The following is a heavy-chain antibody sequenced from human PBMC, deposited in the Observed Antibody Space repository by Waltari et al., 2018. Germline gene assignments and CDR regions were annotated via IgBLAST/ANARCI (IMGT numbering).Heavy chain of an antibody. Sequence: EVQVVESGGGLVQPGGSLRLSCEASVFSFSSYEMNWVRQAPGKGLEWISYISNSGSSMYYADSVKGRFTISRDNAKNSLYLEMNSLRAEDTAVYYCARPSTEYYYYYYYMDVWGKGTTVTVS. J-gene: IGHJ6*03. CDR2: ISNSGSSM. CDR1: VFSFSSYE. V-gene: IGHV3-48*03. CDR3: ARPSTEYYYYYYYMDV.